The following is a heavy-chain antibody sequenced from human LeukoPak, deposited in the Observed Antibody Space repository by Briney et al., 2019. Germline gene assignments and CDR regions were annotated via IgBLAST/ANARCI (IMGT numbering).Heavy chain of an antibody. Sequence: PGGSLRLSCTASGSFFSSYSVNWVRQAPGKGLEWVSSISSGSLHMYYADSVKGRFTISRDNAKSSLYLEMNSLRAEDTAVYYCYASGTYYNDYWGQGTLVTVSS. CDR1: GSFFSSYS. V-gene: IGHV3-21*01. CDR2: ISSGSLHM. D-gene: IGHD3-10*01. J-gene: IGHJ4*02. CDR3: YASGTYYNDY.